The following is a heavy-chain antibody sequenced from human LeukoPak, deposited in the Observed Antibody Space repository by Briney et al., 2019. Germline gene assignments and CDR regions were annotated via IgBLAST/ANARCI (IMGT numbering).Heavy chain of an antibody. D-gene: IGHD2-2*01. Sequence: SETLSLTCTVSGGSISSYYWSWIRQPPGKGLEWIGYIYYSGSTNYNPSLKSRVTISVDTSKNQFSLKLSSVTAADTAVYYCARGPSPEYCSSTSCYHRVDRALDYWGQGTLVTVSS. V-gene: IGHV4-59*12. CDR3: ARGPSPEYCSSTSCYHRVDRALDY. J-gene: IGHJ4*02. CDR2: IYYSGST. CDR1: GGSISSYY.